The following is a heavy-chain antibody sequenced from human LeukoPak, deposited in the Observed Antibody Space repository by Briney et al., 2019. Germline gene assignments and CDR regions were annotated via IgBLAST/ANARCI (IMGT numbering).Heavy chain of an antibody. CDR3: ARDGNPWNLDV. CDR1: GGSISPYY. CDR2: IYYSGRT. V-gene: IGHV4-59*01. D-gene: IGHD1-26*01. J-gene: IGHJ2*01. Sequence: SETLSLTCTVSGGSISPYYWTWIRQSPGKALEWIGYIYYSGRTSYNPSLKSRVTMSVDTSKDQFSLQLSSVTAADTAVYYCARDGNPWNLDVWGRGTLVTVSS.